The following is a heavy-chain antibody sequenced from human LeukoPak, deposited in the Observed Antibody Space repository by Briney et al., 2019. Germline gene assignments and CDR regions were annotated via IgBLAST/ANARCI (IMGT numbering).Heavy chain of an antibody. D-gene: IGHD2-8*01. CDR2: ISDDGRHN. CDR3: ARVYLERLTAGYFDH. V-gene: IGHV3-30*03. Sequence: GGSLRLSCAASGFPFSNAWMSWVRQAPGKGLEWVAVISDDGRHNYYADSVKGRFTISRDNSKSTLYLQMNSLRDDDSAAYFCARVYLERLTAGYFDHWGQGTQVTVSP. CDR1: GFPFSNAW. J-gene: IGHJ4*02.